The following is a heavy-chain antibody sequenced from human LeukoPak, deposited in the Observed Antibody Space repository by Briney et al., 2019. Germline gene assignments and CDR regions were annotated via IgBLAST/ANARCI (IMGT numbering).Heavy chain of an antibody. CDR2: INPNSGGT. CDR1: GYTFTGYY. V-gene: IGHV1-2*02. Sequence: GASVKVSCKASGYTFTGYYMHWVRQAPGQGLEWMGWINPNSGGTNYAQKFQGRVTMARDTSISTAYMELSRLRSDDTALYYCARGRGYCSAGSCLNAFDLWGQGPMVTVSS. CDR3: ARGRGYCSAGSCLNAFDL. D-gene: IGHD2-15*01. J-gene: IGHJ3*01.